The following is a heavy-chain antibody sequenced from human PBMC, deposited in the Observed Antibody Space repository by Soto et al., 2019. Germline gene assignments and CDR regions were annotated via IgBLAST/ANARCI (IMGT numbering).Heavy chain of an antibody. Sequence: DVQLVESGGGLVQPGGSLRLSCAASGFSFSMYDMHWVRQVTGKGLEWVSGIGASGETHYPGSVKGRVSASRENAKDSLSLQMNSLRAGDTAIYYCARGKGGCSGTSCPNTNYHFAMDVWGQGTTVIVSS. CDR3: ARGKGGCSGTSCPNTNYHFAMDV. CDR1: GFSFSMYD. CDR2: IGASGET. D-gene: IGHD2-2*01. V-gene: IGHV3-13*01. J-gene: IGHJ6*02.